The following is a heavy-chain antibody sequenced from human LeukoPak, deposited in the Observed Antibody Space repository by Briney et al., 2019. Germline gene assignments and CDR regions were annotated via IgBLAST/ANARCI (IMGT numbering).Heavy chain of an antibody. J-gene: IGHJ4*02. V-gene: IGHV3-21*01. CDR2: ISISSSYI. D-gene: IGHD3-22*01. CDR1: GFTFSRYS. CDR3: AREGYYYDSSGYYYGGTDY. Sequence: GGSLRLSCAASGFTFSRYSMNWVRQAPGKGLEWVSSISISSSYIYYADSVKGRFTMSRDNAKNSLYLQVNSLRAEDTAVYYCAREGYYYDSSGYYYGGTDYWGQGTLVTVSS.